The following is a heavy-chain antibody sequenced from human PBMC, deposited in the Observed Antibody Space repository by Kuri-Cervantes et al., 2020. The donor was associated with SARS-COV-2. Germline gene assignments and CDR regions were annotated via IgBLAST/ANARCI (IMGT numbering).Heavy chain of an antibody. Sequence: GSLRLSCAASGFTFSSYGMHWVRQAPGKGLEWVAFIRYDGSNKYYADSVKGRFTISRDNSKNTLYLQMNSLRAEDTAVYYCASGPGILWFGDDYWGQGTLVTVSS. V-gene: IGHV3-30*02. J-gene: IGHJ4*02. CDR2: IRYDGSNK. CDR3: ASGPGILWFGDDY. CDR1: GFTFSSYG. D-gene: IGHD3-10*01.